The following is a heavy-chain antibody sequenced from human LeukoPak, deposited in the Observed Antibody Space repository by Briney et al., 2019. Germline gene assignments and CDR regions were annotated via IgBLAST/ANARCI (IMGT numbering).Heavy chain of an antibody. CDR1: GGSFSGYY. V-gene: IGHV4-34*01. J-gene: IGHJ5*02. Sequence: SETLSLTCAVYGGSFSGYYWSWIRQPPGKGLEWIGEINHSGNTNFNSSLKSRVTISVDTSKNQFSLNLTSVTAADTAVYYCARAVHVTPNWFDPWGQGTLVIVST. CDR2: INHSGNT. CDR3: ARAVHVTPNWFDP. D-gene: IGHD2-21*02.